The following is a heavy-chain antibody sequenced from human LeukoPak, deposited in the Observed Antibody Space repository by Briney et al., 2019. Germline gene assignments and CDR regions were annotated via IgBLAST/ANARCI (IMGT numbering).Heavy chain of an antibody. CDR3: AKNKNHYYDSSGFGAFDI. J-gene: IGHJ3*02. Sequence: GGSLRLSCAASGFTFSSYAMSWVRQAPGKGLEWVSAISGSSGSTYYADSVKGRFTISRDNSKNTLYLQMNSLRAEDTAVYYCAKNKNHYYDSSGFGAFDIWGQGTMVTVSS. CDR1: GFTFSSYA. D-gene: IGHD3-22*01. V-gene: IGHV3-23*01. CDR2: ISGSSGST.